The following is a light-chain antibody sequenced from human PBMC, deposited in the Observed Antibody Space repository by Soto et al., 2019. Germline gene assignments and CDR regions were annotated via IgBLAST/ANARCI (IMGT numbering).Light chain of an antibody. CDR3: SSFTSTSTYVL. Sequence: QSVLTQPPSVSGAPGQRVTISCTGSSSNIGAGYDVHWYQQLPGTAPKLLIYANTNRPSGVPDRFSGSKSGTSASLAITGLQAEDEADYYCSSFTSTSTYVLFGGGTKLTVL. CDR1: SSNIGAGYD. CDR2: ANT. J-gene: IGLJ2*01. V-gene: IGLV1-40*01.